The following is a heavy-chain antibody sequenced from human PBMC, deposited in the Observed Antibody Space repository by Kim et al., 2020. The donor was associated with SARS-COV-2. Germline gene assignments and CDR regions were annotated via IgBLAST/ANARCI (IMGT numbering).Heavy chain of an antibody. J-gene: IGHJ3*02. D-gene: IGHD3-10*01. Sequence: SETLSLTCDVSGGSMKNSHWWHWVRQPPGKGLEWIVEIFHSGTTHYNPSLQSRVAMSVDKSKNQFYLRLTSVTAADTAVYFCARSLSGWFEDVFQSNFDMWGQGTWVTVS. V-gene: IGHV4-4*02. CDR2: IFHSGTT. CDR3: ARSLSGWFEDVFQSNFDM. CDR1: GGSMKNSHW.